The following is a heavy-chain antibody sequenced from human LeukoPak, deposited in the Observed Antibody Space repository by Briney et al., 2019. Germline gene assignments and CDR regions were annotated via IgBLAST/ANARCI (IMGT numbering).Heavy chain of an antibody. CDR2: AVQTNSGGIT. V-gene: IGHV3-15*04. CDR1: GFTFSSAW. Sequence: GGSLRLSCAASGFTFSSAWMTWVRQAPGKGLEWVGRAVQTNSGGITEYAAPVRGRFTISRHNTINTLYLQMASLKTEDRGVYDCASGFNTATHDGYWGQGTLVTVSA. D-gene: IGHD1-26*01. CDR3: ASGFNTATHDGY. J-gene: IGHJ4*02.